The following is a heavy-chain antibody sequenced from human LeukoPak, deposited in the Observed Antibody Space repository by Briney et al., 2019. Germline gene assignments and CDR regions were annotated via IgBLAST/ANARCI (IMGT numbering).Heavy chain of an antibody. J-gene: IGHJ3*02. CDR1: GASIRSYF. D-gene: IGHD5-12*01. CDR3: ARGLVLATDDAFDI. Sequence: SETLSLTCTVSGASIRSYFWSWIRQSPGKGLEWIGYVYDNDISNFNPSLESRVTILVDRSKSQFSLKLRSVTAADTAVYYCARGLVLATDDAFDIWGPGTMVTVSS. CDR2: VYDNDIS. V-gene: IGHV4-59*01.